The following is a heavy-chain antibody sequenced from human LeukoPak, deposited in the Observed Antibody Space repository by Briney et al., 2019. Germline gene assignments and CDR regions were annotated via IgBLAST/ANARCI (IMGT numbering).Heavy chain of an antibody. CDR1: GGSISSGGYY. CDR3: ARGGADSSGYYDY. V-gene: IGHV4-31*03. D-gene: IGHD3-22*01. J-gene: IGHJ4*02. CDR2: IYYSGST. Sequence: SQTLSLTCTVSGGSISSGGYYWSWIRQHPGKGLEWIGYIYYSGSTYYNQSLKSRVTMSVDTSKNQFSLKLSSVTAADTAVYYCARGGADSSGYYDYWGQGTLVTVSS.